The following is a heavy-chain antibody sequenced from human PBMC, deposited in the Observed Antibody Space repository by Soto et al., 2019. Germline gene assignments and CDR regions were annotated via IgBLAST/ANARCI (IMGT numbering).Heavy chain of an antibody. D-gene: IGHD2-15*01. Sequence: SETLSLTCTVSGGSISSSSYYWGWIRQPPGKGLEWIGYIYYSGSTNYNPSLKSRVTISVDTSKNQFSRKLSSVTAADTAVYYCARDSTLRSYGMDVWGQGTTVTVSS. CDR2: IYYSGST. J-gene: IGHJ6*02. V-gene: IGHV4-61*01. CDR1: GGSISSSSYY. CDR3: ARDSTLRSYGMDV.